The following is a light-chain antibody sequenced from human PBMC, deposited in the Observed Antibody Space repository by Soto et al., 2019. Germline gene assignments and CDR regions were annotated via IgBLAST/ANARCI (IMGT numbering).Light chain of an antibody. CDR2: WAS. CDR3: QQYYTTPQT. J-gene: IGKJ2*01. CDR1: QSLLYGGNDRNY. Sequence: DIVMTQSPDSLAVSLGERATIDCKSSQSLLYGGNDRNYLAWYQHKPGQSPKLIMYWASTREAAVPDRFSGSGSGTHFTLTISSLQAEDVAVYYCQQYYTTPQTFGQGTKVEIK. V-gene: IGKV4-1*01.